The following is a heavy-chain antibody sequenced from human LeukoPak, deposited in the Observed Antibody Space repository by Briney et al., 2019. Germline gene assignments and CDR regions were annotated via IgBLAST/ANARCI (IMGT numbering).Heavy chain of an antibody. CDR2: IYHSGST. Sequence: PSETLSLTCAVSGGSISSGGYSWSWIRQPPGKGLEWIGYIYHSGSTYYNPSLKSRVTISVDTSKNQFSLKLSSVTAADTAVYYCARPALDAFDIWGQGTMVTVSP. V-gene: IGHV4-30-2*03. CDR1: GGSISSGGYS. D-gene: IGHD6-6*01. CDR3: ARPALDAFDI. J-gene: IGHJ3*02.